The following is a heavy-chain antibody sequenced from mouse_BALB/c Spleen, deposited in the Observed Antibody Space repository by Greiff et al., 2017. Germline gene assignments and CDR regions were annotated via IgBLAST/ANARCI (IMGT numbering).Heavy chain of an antibody. CDR1: GYTFTSYW. CDR3: TRGGREAWFAY. V-gene: IGHV1-69*02. CDR2: IYPSDSYT. D-gene: IGHD3-3*01. Sequence: HVQLQQPGAELVRPGASVKLSCKASGYTFTSYWINWVKQRPGQGLEWIGNIYPSDSYTNYNQKFKDKATLTVDKSSSTAYMQLSSPTSEDSAVYYCTRGGREAWFAYWGQGTLVTVSA. J-gene: IGHJ3*01.